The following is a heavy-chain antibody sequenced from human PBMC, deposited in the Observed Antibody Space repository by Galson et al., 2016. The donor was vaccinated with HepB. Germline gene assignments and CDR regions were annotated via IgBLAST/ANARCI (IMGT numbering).Heavy chain of an antibody. CDR2: ITNNGDTT. Sequence: SLRLSCAASGFSFSSYAMDWVRQAPGKGLEFVSGITNNGDTTDYADSVKGRFTISRDNSKNTLYLQMSSLRAEDTAVYYCVKDRVRECHPNFDYWGQGILVTVSS. D-gene: IGHD2-21*01. CDR1: GFSFSSYA. J-gene: IGHJ4*02. CDR3: VKDRVRECHPNFDY. V-gene: IGHV3-64D*06.